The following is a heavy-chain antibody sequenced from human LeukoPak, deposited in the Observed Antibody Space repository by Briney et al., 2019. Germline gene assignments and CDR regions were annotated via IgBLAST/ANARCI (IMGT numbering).Heavy chain of an antibody. CDR3: ARVDGDYGSGRGRYFDL. CDR2: ISSSSSTI. CDR1: GFTFSSYS. Sequence: PGGSLRLSCAASGFTFSSYSMNWVRQTPGKGLEWVSYISSSSSTIYYADSVKGRFTISRDNAKNSLYLQMNSLRAEDTAVYYCARVDGDYGSGRGRYFDLWGRGTLVTVSS. V-gene: IGHV3-48*01. D-gene: IGHD4-17*01. J-gene: IGHJ2*01.